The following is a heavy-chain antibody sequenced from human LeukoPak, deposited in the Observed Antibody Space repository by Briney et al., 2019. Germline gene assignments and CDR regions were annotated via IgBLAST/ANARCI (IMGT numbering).Heavy chain of an antibody. CDR3: AGDSRGYYYVLDY. J-gene: IGHJ4*02. CDR1: GFTFRNYG. V-gene: IGHV3-30*03. D-gene: IGHD3-22*01. Sequence: GRSLRLSCAASGFTFRNYGMHWVRQTPGKRLEWVAVMSYDGSNKYYADSVKGRFTISRDNSKNTLYLQMNSLRAEDTAVYFCAGDSRGYYYVLDYWGQGTLVTVSS. CDR2: MSYDGSNK.